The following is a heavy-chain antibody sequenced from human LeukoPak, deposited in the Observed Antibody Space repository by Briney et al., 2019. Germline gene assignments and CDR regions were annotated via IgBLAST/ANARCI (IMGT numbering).Heavy chain of an antibody. CDR2: ISISGTYI. CDR1: GFTFGSYN. V-gene: IGHV3-21*03. D-gene: IGHD2-2*01. CDR3: AIGYCTTTTCDGVGY. J-gene: IGHJ4*02. Sequence: GGSLRLSCVDSGFTFGSYNMNWVRLAPGKGLEWVASISISGTYIYYADSVKGRFTISRDSAKRSLYLQMDSLRVEDTAMYYCAIGYCTTTTCDGVGYWGQGTLVTVSS.